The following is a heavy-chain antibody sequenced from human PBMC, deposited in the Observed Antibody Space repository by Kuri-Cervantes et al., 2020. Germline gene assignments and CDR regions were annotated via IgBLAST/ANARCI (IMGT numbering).Heavy chain of an antibody. CDR2: IYHSGST. Sequence: GSLRLSCTVSGGSISSGDYYWGWIRQPPGKGLEWIGSIYHSGSTYYNPSLKSRVTISVDTSKNQFSLKLSSVTAADTAVYYCARDDDTDYYYYYMDVWGKGTTVTVSS. CDR1: GGSISSGDYY. V-gene: IGHV4-39*07. D-gene: IGHD3-22*01. J-gene: IGHJ6*03. CDR3: ARDDDTDYYYYYMDV.